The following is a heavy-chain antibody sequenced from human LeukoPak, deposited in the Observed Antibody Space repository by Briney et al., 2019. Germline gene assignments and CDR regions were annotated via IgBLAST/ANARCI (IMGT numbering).Heavy chain of an antibody. J-gene: IGHJ2*01. CDR1: GYTFTGYY. V-gene: IGHV1-2*02. D-gene: IGHD1-26*01. CDR3: ARCPKQVGFAYWHFDL. CDR2: INPDSGAT. Sequence: ASVKVSCKASGYTFTGYYIHWVRQAPGEGLEWMGWINPDSGATNYAQKSPGRVTMTRDTSISTGYMELSRLISDDTAVYYCARCPKQVGFAYWHFDLWGRGTVVTVSS.